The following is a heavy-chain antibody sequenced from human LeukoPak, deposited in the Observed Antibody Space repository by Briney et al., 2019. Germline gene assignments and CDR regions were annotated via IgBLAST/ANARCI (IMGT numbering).Heavy chain of an antibody. CDR2: ISYDGSNK. D-gene: IGHD3-3*01. CDR1: GFTFTSYG. J-gene: IGHJ4*02. Sequence: QTGGSLRLSCAASGFTFTSYGMHWVRQAPGKGLEWVAVISYDGSNKYYADSVKGRFTISRDNSKNTLYLQMNSLRAEDTAVYYCATLERGYAVAVDYWGQGTLVTVSS. CDR3: ATLERGYAVAVDY. V-gene: IGHV3-30*03.